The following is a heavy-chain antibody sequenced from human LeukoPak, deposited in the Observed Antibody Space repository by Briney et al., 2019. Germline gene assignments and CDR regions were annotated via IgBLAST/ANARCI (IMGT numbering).Heavy chain of an antibody. CDR2: IYYSGST. Sequence: SETLSLTCTVSGGSISSYCWSWIRQPPGKGLEWIGYIYYSGSTNYNPSLKSRVTISVDTSKNQFSLKLSSVTAADTAVYYCARGLKQWLVVTWGQGTMVTVSS. CDR1: GGSISSYC. CDR3: ARGLKQWLVVT. D-gene: IGHD6-19*01. J-gene: IGHJ3*01. V-gene: IGHV4-59*08.